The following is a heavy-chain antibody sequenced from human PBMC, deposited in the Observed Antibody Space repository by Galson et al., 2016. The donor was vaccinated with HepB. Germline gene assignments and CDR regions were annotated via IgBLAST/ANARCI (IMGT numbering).Heavy chain of an antibody. CDR2: ISSGSSAI. CDR1: GFTFSTYS. J-gene: IGHJ4*02. D-gene: IGHD1-14*01. Sequence: SLRLSCAASGFTFSTYSMDWVRQAPGKGLEWVSYISSGSSAIYYADSVKGRFTISRDNAKNSLYLQMNSLRDEDMAIYFCARDGNHGYDMDYWGQGTLVTVSS. V-gene: IGHV3-48*02. CDR3: ARDGNHGYDMDY.